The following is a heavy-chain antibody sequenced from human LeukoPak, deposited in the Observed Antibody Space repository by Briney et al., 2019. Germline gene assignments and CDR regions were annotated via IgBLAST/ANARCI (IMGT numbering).Heavy chain of an antibody. D-gene: IGHD3-22*01. V-gene: IGHV4-59*01. J-gene: IGHJ4*02. Sequence: SETLSLTCTVSGGSISSYYWSWIRQPPGKGLEWIGYIYYSGSTNYNPSLKSRVTISVDTSKNQFSLKLSSVTAADTAVYYCARGGVGDYYDTSGFVYWGQGTLVTVSS. CDR1: GGSISSYY. CDR3: ARGGVGDYYDTSGFVY. CDR2: IYYSGST.